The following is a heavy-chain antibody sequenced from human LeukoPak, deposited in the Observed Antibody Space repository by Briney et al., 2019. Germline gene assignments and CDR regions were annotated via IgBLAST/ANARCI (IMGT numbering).Heavy chain of an antibody. CDR1: GGSISSYY. V-gene: IGHV4-59*01. CDR2: IYYSGST. J-gene: IGHJ4*02. CDR3: ARGGSSGWYDY. D-gene: IGHD6-19*01. Sequence: SETLSLTCTVSGGSISSYYWSWIRQPPGKGLEWIGYIYYSGSTNYNPSLKSRVTISVDTSKNQFSLKLSSVTAADTAVCYCARGGSSGWYDYWGQGTLVTVSS.